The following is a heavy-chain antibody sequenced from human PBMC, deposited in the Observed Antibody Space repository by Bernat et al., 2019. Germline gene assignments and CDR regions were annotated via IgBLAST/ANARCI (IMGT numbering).Heavy chain of an antibody. V-gene: IGHV3-33*01. CDR2: IWYDGSNK. D-gene: IGHD6-6*01. CDR3: AREYSSSSGFVAFDI. CDR1: GFTFSSYG. Sequence: VQLLESGGGVVQPGRSLRLSCAASGFTFSSYGMHWVRQAPGKGLEWVAVIWYDGSNKYYADSVKGRFTISRDNSKNTLYLQMNSLRAEDTAVYYCAREYSSSSGFVAFDIWGQGTMVTVSS. J-gene: IGHJ3*02.